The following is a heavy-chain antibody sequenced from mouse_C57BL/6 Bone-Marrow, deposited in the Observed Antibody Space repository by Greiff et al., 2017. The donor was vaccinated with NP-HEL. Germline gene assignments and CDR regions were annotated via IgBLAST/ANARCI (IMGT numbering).Heavy chain of an antibody. V-gene: IGHV14-2*01. CDR1: GFNIKDYY. D-gene: IGHD2-5*01. J-gene: IGHJ1*03. Sequence: EVQLQQSGAELVKPGASVKLSCTASGFNIKDYYMHWVKQRTEQGLEWIGRIDPEDGETKYAPKFQGKATITADPSSNTAYLKLSSLTSEDTAVYYGARYRLCSNYERYWYFDVWGTGTTVTVSS. CDR2: IDPEDGET. CDR3: ARYRLCSNYERYWYFDV.